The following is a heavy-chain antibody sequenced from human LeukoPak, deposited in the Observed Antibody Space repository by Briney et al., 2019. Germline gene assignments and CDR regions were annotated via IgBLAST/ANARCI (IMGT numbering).Heavy chain of an antibody. CDR2: ISYDGSNK. V-gene: IGHV3-30*03. CDR1: GLTFSSYG. Sequence: GGSLRLSCAASGLTFSSYGMHWVRQAPGKGLEWVVVISYDGSNKYYADSVKGRFTISRDNSKNTLYLQMNSLRAEDTAVYYCASDSSGWYYYYGMDVWGQGTTVTVSS. D-gene: IGHD6-19*01. J-gene: IGHJ6*02. CDR3: ASDSSGWYYYYGMDV.